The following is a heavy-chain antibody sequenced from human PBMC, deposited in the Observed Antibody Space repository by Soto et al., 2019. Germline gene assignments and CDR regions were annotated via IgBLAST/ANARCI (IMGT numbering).Heavy chain of an antibody. V-gene: IGHV1-2*02. CDR3: ARASVRGYSGSGGY. J-gene: IGHJ4*02. Sequence: GASVKVSCKASGYTFTGYYMHWVRQAPGQGLEWMGWINPNSGGTNYAQKFQGRVTMTRDTSISTAYMELSRLRSDDTAVYYFARASVRGYSGSGGYWGQGTLVTVSS. CDR1: GYTFTGYY. D-gene: IGHD5-12*01. CDR2: INPNSGGT.